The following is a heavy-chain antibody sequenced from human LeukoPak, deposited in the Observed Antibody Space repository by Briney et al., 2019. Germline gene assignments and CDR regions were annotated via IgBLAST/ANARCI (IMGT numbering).Heavy chain of an antibody. J-gene: IGHJ3*02. CDR1: GFTFSSYS. Sequence: GGSLRLSCAASGFTFSSYSMNWVRQAPGKGLEWVSSISSSSSYIYYADSVKGRFTISRDNAKNSLYLQMNSLRAEDTAVYYCARDSFNPIRELERPYAFDIWGQGTMVTVSS. CDR3: ARDSFNPIRELERPYAFDI. CDR2: ISSSSSYI. D-gene: IGHD1-1*01. V-gene: IGHV3-21*01.